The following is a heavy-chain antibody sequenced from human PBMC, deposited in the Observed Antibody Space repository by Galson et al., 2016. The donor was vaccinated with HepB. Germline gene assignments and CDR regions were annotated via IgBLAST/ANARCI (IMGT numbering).Heavy chain of an antibody. V-gene: IGHV3-64D*06. CDR1: GFIFSDYS. J-gene: IGHJ4*02. CDR3: VNAILGAAEGY. CDR2: INSNGGST. Sequence: SLRLSCAASGFIFSDYSMHWVRQAPGKGLEYVSAINSNGGSTYYADSVKGRFSISRDNSKNTVFLQMSSLRAEDTAIYYCVNAILGAAEGYWGQGTLVTVSS. D-gene: IGHD1-26*01.